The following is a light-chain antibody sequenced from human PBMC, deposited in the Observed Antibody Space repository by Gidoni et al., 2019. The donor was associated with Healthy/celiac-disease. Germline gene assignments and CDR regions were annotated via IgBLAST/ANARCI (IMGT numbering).Light chain of an antibody. CDR1: NIGSKS. J-gene: IGLJ2*01. CDR3: QVWDRSSDHQV. Sequence: SYVLTQPPPVSVAPGTTARITCGGNNIGSKSVHWYQQKPGQATVLVIYYDSDRPSGIPERFSRSNSGNTATLTISRVEAGVEADYYCQVWDRSSDHQVFGGGTKLTVL. V-gene: IGLV3-21*04. CDR2: YDS.